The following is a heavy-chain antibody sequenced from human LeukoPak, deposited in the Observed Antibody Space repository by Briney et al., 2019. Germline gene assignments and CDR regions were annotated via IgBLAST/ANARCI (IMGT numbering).Heavy chain of an antibody. CDR2: ISYDGSNK. V-gene: IGHV3-30*03. Sequence: GGSLRLSCAASGFTFSSYGMHWVRQAPGKGLEWVAVISYDGSNKYYADSVKGRFTISRDNSKNTLYLQMNSLRAEDTAVYYCARVAENLRSFDYWGQGTLVTVSS. D-gene: IGHD3-3*01. CDR3: ARVAENLRSFDY. CDR1: GFTFSSYG. J-gene: IGHJ4*02.